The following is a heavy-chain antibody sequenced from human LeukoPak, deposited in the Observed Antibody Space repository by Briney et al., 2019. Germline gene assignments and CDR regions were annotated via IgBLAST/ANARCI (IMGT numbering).Heavy chain of an antibody. Sequence: SVKVSCKASGGTFSSYAISWVRQAPGQGLEWMERIIPILGIANYAQKFQGRVTITADKSTSTAYMELSSLRSEDTAVYYCATFTVVPAALSYYYYYGMDVWGQGTTVTVSS. D-gene: IGHD2-2*01. CDR2: IIPILGIA. CDR3: ATFTVVPAALSYYYYYGMDV. J-gene: IGHJ6*02. CDR1: GGTFSSYA. V-gene: IGHV1-69*04.